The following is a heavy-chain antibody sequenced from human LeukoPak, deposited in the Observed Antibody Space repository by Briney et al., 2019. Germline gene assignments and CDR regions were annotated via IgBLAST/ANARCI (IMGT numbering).Heavy chain of an antibody. Sequence: GGSLRLSCAVSGFSFADEYMSWIRQAPGQGLEWVSYISNTGSYTNYADSVEGRFTISRDNTENSLYLQMNSLRAEDTAVYYCASSASGWYNFDYWGQGTLVTVSS. CDR1: GFSFADEY. CDR2: ISNTGSYT. J-gene: IGHJ4*02. D-gene: IGHD6-19*01. CDR3: ASSASGWYNFDY. V-gene: IGHV3-11*03.